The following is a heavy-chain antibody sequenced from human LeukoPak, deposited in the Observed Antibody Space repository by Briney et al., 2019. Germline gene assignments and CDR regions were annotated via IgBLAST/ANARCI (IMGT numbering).Heavy chain of an antibody. CDR2: IIPIFGTA. V-gene: IGHV1-69*01. CDR3: ASSGGWYNWFDP. Sequence: SVKVSCKASGGTFSSYAISWVRQAPGQGLEWMGGIIPIFGTANYAQKFQGRATITADESTSTAYMELSSLRSEDTAVYYCASSGGWYNWFDPWGQGTLVTVSS. J-gene: IGHJ5*02. D-gene: IGHD6-19*01. CDR1: GGTFSSYA.